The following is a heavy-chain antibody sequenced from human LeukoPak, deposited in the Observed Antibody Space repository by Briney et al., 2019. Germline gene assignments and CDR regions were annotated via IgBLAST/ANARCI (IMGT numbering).Heavy chain of an antibody. D-gene: IGHD3-3*01. Sequence: SVKVSCKASGFTFTSSAMQWVRQARGQRLEWIGWIVVGSGNTNYAQKFQERVTITRDMSTSTAYMELSSLRSEDTAVYYCAADKSGYYGMDVWGQGTTVTVSS. CDR1: GFTFTSSA. V-gene: IGHV1-58*02. CDR2: IVVGSGNT. CDR3: AADKSGYYGMDV. J-gene: IGHJ6*02.